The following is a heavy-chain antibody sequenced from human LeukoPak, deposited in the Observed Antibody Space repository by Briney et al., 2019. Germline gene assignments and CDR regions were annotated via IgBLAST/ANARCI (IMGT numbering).Heavy chain of an antibody. Sequence: GESLQISCAASGFTFSRYAMRWVRQAPGKGLEGGSSIGGSDDTTYYIVSVKGRFTISRDNSQNTLYLQMNSLRAEHTAIYYCANGFMKTLASWGQGTLVSVSS. D-gene: IGHD3-16*01. J-gene: IGHJ5*02. CDR2: IGGSDDTT. CDR3: ANGFMKTLAS. CDR1: GFTFSRYA. V-gene: IGHV3-23*01.